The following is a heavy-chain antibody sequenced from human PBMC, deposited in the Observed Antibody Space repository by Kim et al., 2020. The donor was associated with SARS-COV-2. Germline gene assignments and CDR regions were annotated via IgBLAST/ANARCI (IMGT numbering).Heavy chain of an antibody. V-gene: IGHV3-30-3*01. CDR1: GFTFSSYA. Sequence: GGSLRLSCAASGFTFSSYAMHWVRQAPGKGLEWVAVISYDGSNKYYADSVKGRFTISRDNSKNTLYLQMNSLRAEDTAVYYCASPEEDGYNYYFDYWGQGTLVTVSS. D-gene: IGHD5-12*01. CDR3: ASPEEDGYNYYFDY. CDR2: ISYDGSNK. J-gene: IGHJ4*02.